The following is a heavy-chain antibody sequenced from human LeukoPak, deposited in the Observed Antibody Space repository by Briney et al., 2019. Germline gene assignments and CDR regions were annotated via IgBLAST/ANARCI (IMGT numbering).Heavy chain of an antibody. D-gene: IGHD3-9*01. CDR2: TYYRSKWYN. CDR1: GDSVSSNSAA. V-gene: IGHV6-1*01. CDR3: AREELEVYYDILTGYYEAPNWFDP. J-gene: IGHJ5*02. Sequence: SQTLSLTCAISGDSVSSNSAAWNWIRQSPSRGLEWLGRTYYRSKWYNDYAVSVKSRITINPDTSKNQFSLQLNSVTPEDTAVYYCAREELEVYYDILTGYYEAPNWFDPWGQGTLVTVSS.